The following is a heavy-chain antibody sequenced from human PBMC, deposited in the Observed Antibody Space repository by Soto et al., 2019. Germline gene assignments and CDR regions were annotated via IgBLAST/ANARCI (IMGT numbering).Heavy chain of an antibody. J-gene: IGHJ6*02. CDR1: GFTFSMFG. Sequence: GGALRLSCAASGFTFSMFGMHWVRQAPGKGLEWVALIWHDGSDKYYADSVKGRFTISRDNSKNTLYLQMNSLRAEDTAVYYCAKIFARFGVGVRDHYAVDVWGQGTTVTVSS. V-gene: IGHV3-33*06. D-gene: IGHD3-3*01. CDR3: AKIFARFGVGVRDHYAVDV. CDR2: IWHDGSDK.